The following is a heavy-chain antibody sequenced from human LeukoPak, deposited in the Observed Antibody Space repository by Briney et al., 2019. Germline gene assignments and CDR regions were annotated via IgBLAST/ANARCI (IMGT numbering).Heavy chain of an antibody. J-gene: IGHJ4*02. CDR1: GFTFSTFA. Sequence: GGSLRLSCAASGFTFSTFAMIWVRQAPGKGLEWVSGISWNSGSIGYADSVKGRFTISRDNAKNSLYLQMNSLRAEDTALYYCAKDRSQWELLGEFDYWGQGTLVTVSS. CDR3: AKDRSQWELLGEFDY. D-gene: IGHD1-26*01. V-gene: IGHV3-9*01. CDR2: ISWNSGSI.